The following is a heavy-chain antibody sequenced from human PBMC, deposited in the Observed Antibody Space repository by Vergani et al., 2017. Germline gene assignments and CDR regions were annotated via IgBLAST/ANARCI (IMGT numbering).Heavy chain of an antibody. D-gene: IGHD3-22*01. J-gene: IGHJ3*02. Sequence: QVQLQESGPGLVKPSETLSLTCAVSGYSISSGYYCGWIRQPPGKGLEWIGSIYHSGSTYYNPSLKSRVTISVDTSKNQFSLKLSSVTAADTAVYYCARRSNYYDSSGYAFDIWGQGTMVTVSS. CDR3: ARRSNYYDSSGYAFDI. CDR1: GYSISSGYY. V-gene: IGHV4-38-2*01. CDR2: IYHSGST.